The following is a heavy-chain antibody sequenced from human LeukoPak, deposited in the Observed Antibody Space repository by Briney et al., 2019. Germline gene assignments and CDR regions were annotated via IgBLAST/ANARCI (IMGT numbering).Heavy chain of an antibody. CDR2: ISSSSSTI. V-gene: IGHV3-48*04. CDR3: ARDFNYYDSSGYYYDY. Sequence: PGGSLRLSCAASGFTFSSYSMNWVRQAPGKGLEWVSYISSSSSTIYYADSVKGRFTISRDNAKNSLYLQMNSLRAEDTAVYYCARDFNYYDSSGYYYDYWGQGTLVTVSS. J-gene: IGHJ4*02. CDR1: GFTFSSYS. D-gene: IGHD3-22*01.